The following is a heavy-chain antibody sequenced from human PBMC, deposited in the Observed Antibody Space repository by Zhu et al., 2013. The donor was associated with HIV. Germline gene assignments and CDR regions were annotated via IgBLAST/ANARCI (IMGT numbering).Heavy chain of an antibody. CDR2: IIPLFGIT. Sequence: QLVQSGAEVKKPGASVKVSCKASGYTFTSYGINWVRQAPGQGLEWMGGIIPLFGITNYTQKFQGRLTITAGESTSTAYMELNSLTSEDTAVYFCATERGGLGFDVWGQGTLVTVSS. CDR3: ATERGGLGFDV. D-gene: IGHD3-10*01. V-gene: IGHV1-69*13. J-gene: IGHJ3*01. CDR1: GYTFTSYG.